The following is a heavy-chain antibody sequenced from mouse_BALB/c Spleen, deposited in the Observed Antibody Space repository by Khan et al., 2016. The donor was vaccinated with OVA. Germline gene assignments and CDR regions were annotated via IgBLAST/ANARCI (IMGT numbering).Heavy chain of an antibody. CDR3: ARSVTITTVVATDFDY. J-gene: IGHJ2*01. CDR1: GYSLTSDYA. D-gene: IGHD1-1*01. Sequence: EVQLQESGPGLVKPSQSLSLTCTVTGYSLTSDYAWNWIRQFPGNKLEWMGYISYSGRTSSNPSPKSRISITRDTSKNQFSLQLNSVTTEYTATYYCARSVTITTVVATDFDYWGQGTTLTVSA. V-gene: IGHV3-2*02. CDR2: ISYSGRT.